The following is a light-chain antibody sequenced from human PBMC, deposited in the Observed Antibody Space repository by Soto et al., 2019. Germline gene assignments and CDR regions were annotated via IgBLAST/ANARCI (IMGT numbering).Light chain of an antibody. V-gene: IGKV1-12*01. CDR2: SAS. J-gene: IGKJ4*01. CDR1: QEINYS. CDR3: QQGDSFPLT. Sequence: DIQMTQSPSSVSASVGDRVTITCRASQEINYSLAWFQQKPGEAPRLLIYSASSLHSGVPSRDSGSGSGTDFTFTINSMEPEDFATYLCQQGDSFPLTFGGGTKVEIK.